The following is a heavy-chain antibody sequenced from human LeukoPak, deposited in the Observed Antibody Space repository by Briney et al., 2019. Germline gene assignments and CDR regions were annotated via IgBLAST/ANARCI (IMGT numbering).Heavy chain of an antibody. D-gene: IGHD5-24*01. CDR2: ISSTSSAI. J-gene: IGHJ4*02. CDR3: TRVGYIDEGIDY. Sequence: GGSLRLSCAASGFTFSRFGMNWVRQAPGKGLEWISYISSTSSAISYADSVKGRFTISRDNAKNSLYLQMNSLRAEDTAIYYCTRVGYIDEGIDYWGQGTLVTVSS. CDR1: GFTFSRFG. V-gene: IGHV3-48*01.